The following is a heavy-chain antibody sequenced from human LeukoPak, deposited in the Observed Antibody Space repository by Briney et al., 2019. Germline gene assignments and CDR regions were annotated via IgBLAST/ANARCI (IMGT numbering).Heavy chain of an antibody. Sequence: GGSLRLSCAASGFTFSSYWMSWVRQAPGKGLEWVANIKQDGSEKYYVDSVKGRFTISRDNAKNSLYLQMNSLRAEDTAVYYCARASSSGGPNWFDPWGQGTLVTVSS. CDR2: IKQDGSEK. J-gene: IGHJ5*02. CDR3: ARASSSGGPNWFDP. V-gene: IGHV3-7*01. D-gene: IGHD6-13*01. CDR1: GFTFSSYW.